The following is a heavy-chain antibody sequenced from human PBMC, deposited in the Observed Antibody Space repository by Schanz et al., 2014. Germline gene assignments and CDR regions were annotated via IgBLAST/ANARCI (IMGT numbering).Heavy chain of an antibody. Sequence: QLQLQESGPGLVRPSETLSLTCTVYGGSFSSGPFYWGWIRQPPGKGLEWLGSAYYRGSTYYSPSLKSRASISRDGSKGQFSRRLTSMTAADTAVYYCARLGSPHCATSDCHHDWFGPWGQGTLVTVSS. D-gene: IGHD1-26*01. J-gene: IGHJ5*02. CDR1: GGSFSSGPFY. CDR3: ARLGSPHCATSDCHHDWFGP. CDR2: AYYRGST. V-gene: IGHV4-39*01.